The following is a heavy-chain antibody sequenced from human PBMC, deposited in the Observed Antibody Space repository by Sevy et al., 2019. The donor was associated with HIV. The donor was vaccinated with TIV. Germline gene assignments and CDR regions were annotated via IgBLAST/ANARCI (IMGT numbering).Heavy chain of an antibody. J-gene: IGHJ6*02. CDR2: INQDGSEI. Sequence: GGSLRLSCVGAGISISSHWMNWVRQSPGKGLEWVANINQDGSEIYYVGSVKGRFTISRDNARNSGYLQMHSLSVEDSGVYYGARAMGVWGQRTTVTVSS. CDR3: ARAMGV. CDR1: GISISSHW. V-gene: IGHV3-7*01.